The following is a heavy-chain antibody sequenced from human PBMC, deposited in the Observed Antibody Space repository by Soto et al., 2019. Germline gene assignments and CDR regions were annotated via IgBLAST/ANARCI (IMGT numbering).Heavy chain of an antibody. CDR1: GFTFSDYY. D-gene: IGHD2-2*01. CDR2: IRIRPNGYTT. CDR3: GRAMVPAANGGYYYYMDV. J-gene: IGHJ6*03. V-gene: IGHV3-72*01. Sequence: EVQLMESGGGLVQPGGSLRLSCAASGFTFSDYYMDWVRQAPGKGLEWVGRIRIRPNGYTTEYAASVQGRLTISRDDSMNSLYLQMNSLKTEDTAVYYCGRAMVPAANGGYYYYMDVWGKGTTVTVSS.